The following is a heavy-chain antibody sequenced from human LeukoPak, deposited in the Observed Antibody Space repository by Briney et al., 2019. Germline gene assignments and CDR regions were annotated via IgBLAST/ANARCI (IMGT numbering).Heavy chain of an antibody. CDR2: INPNSGGT. V-gene: IGHV1-2*02. D-gene: IGHD6-25*01. CDR1: GYTFTGYY. J-gene: IGHJ5*02. Sequence: GASVKVSCKASGYTFTGYYMHWVRQAPGQGPEWMGWINPNSGGTNYAQKFQGRVTMTRDTSISTAYMELSRLRSDDTAVYYCARNRPRGDRSGWFDPWGQGTLVTVSS. CDR3: ARNRPRGDRSGWFDP.